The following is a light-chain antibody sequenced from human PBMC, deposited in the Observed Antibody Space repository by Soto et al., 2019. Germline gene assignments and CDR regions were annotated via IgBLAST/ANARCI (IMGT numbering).Light chain of an antibody. Sequence: DIVLTHCPFTLSLSPGERATLSFISIQSVSSSYLAWYQQKPGQAPRLLIYDASNRATGIPARFSGSGSGTDFTLTISSLEPEDFAVYYCQQRSNWPRITFGQGTRLEIK. J-gene: IGKJ5*01. V-gene: IGKV3-11*01. CDR1: QSVSSSY. CDR3: QQRSNWPRIT. CDR2: DAS.